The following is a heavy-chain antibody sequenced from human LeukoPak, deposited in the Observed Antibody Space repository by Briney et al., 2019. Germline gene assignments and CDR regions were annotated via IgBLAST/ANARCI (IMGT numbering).Heavy chain of an antibody. CDR1: GGTFSSYA. Sequence: ASVKVSCKASGGTFSSYAISWVRQAPGQGLEWMGGIIPIFGTANYAQKFQGRVTITADESTSTAYMELSSLRSEDTAVYYCARSPRITIFGVGTGDYFDYWGQGTLVTVSS. V-gene: IGHV1-69*13. CDR2: IIPIFGTA. D-gene: IGHD3-3*01. J-gene: IGHJ4*02. CDR3: ARSPRITIFGVGTGDYFDY.